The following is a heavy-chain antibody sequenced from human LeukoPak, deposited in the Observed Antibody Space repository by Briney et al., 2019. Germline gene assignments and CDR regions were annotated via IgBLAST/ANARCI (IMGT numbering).Heavy chain of an antibody. CDR2: IRFDGSEK. CDR3: AKQGLVPATAGD. D-gene: IGHD2-2*01. Sequence: GGSLRLSCAASGFTFSASVMHWVRQAPGKGLEWLSFIRFDGSEKYYADSVKARFSISRDNSMNTLYLQMNSLRPEDTAVYYCAKQGLVPATAGDWGQGTLVTVSS. J-gene: IGHJ4*02. CDR1: GFTFSASV. V-gene: IGHV3-30*02.